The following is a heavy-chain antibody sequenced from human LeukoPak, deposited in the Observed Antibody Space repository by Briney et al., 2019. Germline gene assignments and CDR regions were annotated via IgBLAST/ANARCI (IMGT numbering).Heavy chain of an antibody. D-gene: IGHD2-15*01. V-gene: IGHV3-7*01. Sequence: GGSLRLSCAAPGFSFRNYWMGWVRQAPGKGLEWVANTKPDGSTEYYADSVRGRFTASRDNANNLLYLQMNRLRAEDTAVYYCARDGGLHTNFDYWGQGTLLTVSS. CDR2: TKPDGSTE. J-gene: IGHJ4*02. CDR1: GFSFRNYW. CDR3: ARDGGLHTNFDY.